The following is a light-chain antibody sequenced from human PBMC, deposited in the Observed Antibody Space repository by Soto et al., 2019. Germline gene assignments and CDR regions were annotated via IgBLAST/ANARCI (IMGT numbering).Light chain of an antibody. CDR1: TNDVGNYDR. V-gene: IGLV2-23*02. CDR2: EVN. Sequence: QSVLTQPASVSGSPGQSITISCTGTTNDVGNYDRVSWYQQHPDTVPRLLIYEVNKRPSGVPNRFSGSKSGTTDSLTISALQADDDADYYCCSYAGSRFVVFGGGTKLTVL. J-gene: IGLJ2*01. CDR3: CSYAGSRFVV.